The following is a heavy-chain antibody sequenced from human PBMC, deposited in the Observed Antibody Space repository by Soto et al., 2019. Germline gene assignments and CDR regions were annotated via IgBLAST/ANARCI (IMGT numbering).Heavy chain of an antibody. CDR3: ARVGNYYDSSGYYFFDY. D-gene: IGHD3-22*01. V-gene: IGHV3-30-3*01. Sequence: QVQLVESGGGVVQPGRSLRLSCAASGFTFSSYAMHWVRQAPGKGLEWVAVISYDGSNKYYADSVKGRFTISRDNSKNPLYLQMNSLRAEDTAVYYCARVGNYYDSSGYYFFDYWGQGTLVTVSS. CDR2: ISYDGSNK. J-gene: IGHJ4*02. CDR1: GFTFSSYA.